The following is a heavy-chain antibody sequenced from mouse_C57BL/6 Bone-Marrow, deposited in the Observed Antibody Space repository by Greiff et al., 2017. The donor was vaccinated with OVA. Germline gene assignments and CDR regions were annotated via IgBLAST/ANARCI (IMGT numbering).Heavy chain of an antibody. Sequence: VQGEESGPGLVQPSQSLSITCTVSGFALTSYGVHWVRQSPGKGLEWLGVIWSGGSTDYNADFISRLSISKDNSKSQVFFKMNSLKSDDTAIYYCARTGYNGSFDYWGQGTTLTVSS. CDR3: ARTGYNGSFDY. V-gene: IGHV2-2*01. CDR1: GFALTSYG. D-gene: IGHD1-1*01. J-gene: IGHJ2*01. CDR2: IWSGGST.